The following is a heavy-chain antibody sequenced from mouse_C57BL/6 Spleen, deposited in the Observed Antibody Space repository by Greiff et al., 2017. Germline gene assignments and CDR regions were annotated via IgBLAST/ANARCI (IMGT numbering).Heavy chain of an antibody. CDR2: IHPNSGST. CDR1: GYTFTSYW. CDR3: AKEEYDLYYAMDY. V-gene: IGHV1-64*01. Sequence: QVQLQQPGAELVKPGASVKLSCKASGYTFTSYWMHWVKQRPGQGLEWIGMIHPNSGSTNYNEKFKNQATLTVDNSSSPAYMQLSSLTSEDSTVDYCAKEEYDLYYAMDYWGQGTSVTVSS. D-gene: IGHD2-10*02. J-gene: IGHJ4*01.